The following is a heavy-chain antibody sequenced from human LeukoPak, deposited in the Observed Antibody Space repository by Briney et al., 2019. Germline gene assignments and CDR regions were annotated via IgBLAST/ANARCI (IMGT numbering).Heavy chain of an antibody. V-gene: IGHV4-39*01. Sequence: PSETLSLTCTVSGGSISSSSYYWGWIRQPPGKGLEWIGSFYYSGSTYYNPSLKSRVTMSVDTSKNQFSLKLSSVTAADTAVYYCARQLGYCSSTSCYADKVDYWGQGTLVTVSS. CDR1: GGSISSSSYY. J-gene: IGHJ4*02. D-gene: IGHD2-2*01. CDR3: ARQLGYCSSTSCYADKVDY. CDR2: FYYSGST.